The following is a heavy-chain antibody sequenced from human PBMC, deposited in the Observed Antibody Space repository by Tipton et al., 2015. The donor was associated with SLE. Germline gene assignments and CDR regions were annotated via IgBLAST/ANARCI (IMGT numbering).Heavy chain of an antibody. CDR2: IFYGSA. D-gene: IGHD2/OR15-2a*01. Sequence: PGLVKPSETLSLICTVSGGSISSYHLSWIRQPPGKGLEWIGYIFYGSANYNPSLKSRVAISVDTSKNQFSLRLSSVTAADTAVYYCARVNSRMSHGDYYYNGLDVWGQGTTVTVSS. CDR3: ARVNSRMSHGDYYYNGLDV. V-gene: IGHV4-59*01. CDR1: GGSISSYH. J-gene: IGHJ6*02.